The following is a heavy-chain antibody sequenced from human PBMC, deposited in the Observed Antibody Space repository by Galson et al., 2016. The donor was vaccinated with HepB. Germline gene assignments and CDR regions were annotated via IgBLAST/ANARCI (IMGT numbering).Heavy chain of an antibody. V-gene: IGHV5-51*03. J-gene: IGHJ4*02. Sequence: QSGAEVKKPGDSLKISCKGSGYSFTNYWIGWVRQMPGKGLEWMGIIYPGDSDTRYSPSFQGQVTISADESISTAYLQWSSLKASDTSMYYCARSRDTAMAVDYWGQGTLVTVSA. CDR3: ARSRDTAMAVDY. D-gene: IGHD5-18*01. CDR2: IYPGDSDT. CDR1: GYSFTNYW.